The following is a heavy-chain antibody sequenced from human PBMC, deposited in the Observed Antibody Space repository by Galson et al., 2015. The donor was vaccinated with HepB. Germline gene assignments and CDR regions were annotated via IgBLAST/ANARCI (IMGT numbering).Heavy chain of an antibody. CDR3: ARAITSWPNPDF. V-gene: IGHV5-51*03. D-gene: IGHD2-2*01. CDR1: GYSFTNYW. Sequence: QSGAEVKKPGESLRISCKGSGYSFTNYWIAWVRQAPGKGLEWMGIIYPGDSETRYSPSFQGQVTISADKSISTAYIQWSSLKASDTAMYYCARAITSWPNPDFWGQGTLVTVSS. CDR2: IYPGDSET. J-gene: IGHJ4*02.